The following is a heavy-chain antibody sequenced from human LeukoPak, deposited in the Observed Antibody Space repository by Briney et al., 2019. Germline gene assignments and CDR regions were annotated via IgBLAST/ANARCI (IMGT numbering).Heavy chain of an antibody. CDR1: GFPFSNYA. CDR2: ISGSGGST. J-gene: IGHJ3*02. CDR3: AKDLTYGDYVGYAFDI. Sequence: GGSLRLSCAASGFPFSNYAMSWVRQAPGKGLEWVSAISGSGGSTYYADSVKGRFTISRDNPNNTLYLQMNSLRAEDTAVYDCAKDLTYGDYVGYAFDIWGQGTMVTVSS. V-gene: IGHV3-23*01. D-gene: IGHD4-17*01.